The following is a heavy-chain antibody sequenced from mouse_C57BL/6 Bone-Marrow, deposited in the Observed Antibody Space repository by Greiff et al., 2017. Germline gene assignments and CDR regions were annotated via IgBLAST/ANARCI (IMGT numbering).Heavy chain of an antibody. V-gene: IGHV2-6*03. CDR1: GFSLTSYG. Sequence: QVQLQQSGPGLVAPSQSLSITCTVSGFSLTSYGVHWVRQPPGQGLEWLVVIWSDGSTTYNSALQSKLSISKDNSKSQVFLKMNSLQTDDTAMYYCARIDSSGSFDDWGQGTTLTVSS. D-gene: IGHD3-2*02. CDR3: ARIDSSGSFDD. CDR2: IWSDGST. J-gene: IGHJ2*01.